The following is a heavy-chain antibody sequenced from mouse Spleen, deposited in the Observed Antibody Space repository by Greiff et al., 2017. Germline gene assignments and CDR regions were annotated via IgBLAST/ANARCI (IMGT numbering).Heavy chain of an antibody. CDR1: GYAFSSYW. Sequence: QVQLQQSGAELVKPGASVKISCKASGYAFSSYWMNWVKQRPGKGLEWIGQIYPGDGDTNYNGKFKGKATLTADKSSSTAYMQLSSLTSEDSAVYFCARRGNRYDFDYWGQGTTLTVSS. CDR3: ARRGNRYDFDY. CDR2: IYPGDGDT. J-gene: IGHJ2*01. V-gene: IGHV1-80*01. D-gene: IGHD2-14*01.